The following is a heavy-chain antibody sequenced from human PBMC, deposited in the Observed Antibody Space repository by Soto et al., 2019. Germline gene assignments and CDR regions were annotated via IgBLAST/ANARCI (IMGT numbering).Heavy chain of an antibody. CDR1: GFTFSSYS. D-gene: IGHD6-13*01. V-gene: IGHV3-21*01. CDR3: ASDESGSWLVGYYYGMDV. CDR2: ISSSSSYI. J-gene: IGHJ6*02. Sequence: SLRLSCAASGFTFSSYSMNWVRQAPGKGLEWVSSISSSSSYIYYADSVEGRFTISRDNAKNSLYLQMNSLRAEDTAVYYCASDESGSWLVGYYYGMDVWGQGTTVTVSS.